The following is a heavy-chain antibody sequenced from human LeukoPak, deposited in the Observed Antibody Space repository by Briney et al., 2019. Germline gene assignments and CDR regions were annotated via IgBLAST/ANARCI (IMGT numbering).Heavy chain of an antibody. CDR3: ARDGYCSGGSCYDY. J-gene: IGHJ4*02. D-gene: IGHD2-15*01. CDR2: ISSSGSTI. Sequence: GGSLRLSYAASGFTFSSYEMNWVRQAPGKGLEWVSYISSSGSTIYYADSVKGRFTISRDNAKNSLYLQMNSLRAEDTAVYYCARDGYCSGGSCYDYWGQGTLVTVSS. V-gene: IGHV3-48*03. CDR1: GFTFSSYE.